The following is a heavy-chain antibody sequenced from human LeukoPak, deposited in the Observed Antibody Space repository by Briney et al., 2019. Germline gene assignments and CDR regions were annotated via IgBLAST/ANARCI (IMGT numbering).Heavy chain of an antibody. J-gene: IGHJ4*02. D-gene: IGHD3-10*01. V-gene: IGHV4-39*01. CDR1: GGSISSSSYH. CDR3: XLACMVRGVVSHFDN. Sequence: SETLSLTCSVFGGSISSSSYHWGWIRQSPGRGLEWLGSINYSGTSYYYSPSSDEKTYYNPSLKSRLTMAIDTSRNQSSLKLTXXTXXXXXLYXCXLACMVRGVVSHFDNWGQGALVFVSS. CDR2: INYSGTSYYYSPSSDEKT.